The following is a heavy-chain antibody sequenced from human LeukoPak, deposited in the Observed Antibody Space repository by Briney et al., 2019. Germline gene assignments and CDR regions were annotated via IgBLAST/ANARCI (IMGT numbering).Heavy chain of an antibody. CDR2: INPSGGST. D-gene: IGHD3-22*01. V-gene: IGHV1-46*01. CDR1: GYTFTSYY. CDR3: ATYYYDSSGPSGWFDP. J-gene: IGHJ5*02. Sequence: ASVKVSCKASGYTFTSYYMHWVRQAPGQGLEWMGIINPSGGSTSYAQKFQGRVTMTRDTSTSTVYMELSSLRSEDTAVYYCATYYYDSSGPSGWFDPWGQGTLVTVSS.